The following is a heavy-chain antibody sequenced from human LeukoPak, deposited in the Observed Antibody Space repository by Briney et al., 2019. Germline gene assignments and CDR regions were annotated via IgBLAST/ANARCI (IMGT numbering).Heavy chain of an antibody. Sequence: GGSLRLSCAAPGFTFSSYVMNWVRQAPGKGLEWVSAISGSGGSTYYADSVKGRFTISSDNSKNTLSLQMNSLRAEDTAVYYCAKGWEYAVIWGQGTLVTVSS. CDR3: AKGWEYAVI. CDR2: ISGSGGST. J-gene: IGHJ4*02. V-gene: IGHV3-23*01. D-gene: IGHD2-21*01. CDR1: GFTFSSYV.